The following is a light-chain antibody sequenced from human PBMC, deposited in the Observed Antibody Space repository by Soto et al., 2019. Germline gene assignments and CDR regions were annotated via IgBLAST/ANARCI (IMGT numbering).Light chain of an antibody. CDR3: CSYTSTSTYV. J-gene: IGLJ1*01. V-gene: IGLV2-14*01. CDR2: HVS. CDR1: SSDVGGYNY. Sequence: QSALTQPASVSGSPGQSITISCTGTSSDVGGYNYVSWYQQYPGKAPKLMIYHVSNRPSGVSNRFSGSKSGNSASLTISGLQAEDEADYYCCSYTSTSTYVFGTGTKVTVL.